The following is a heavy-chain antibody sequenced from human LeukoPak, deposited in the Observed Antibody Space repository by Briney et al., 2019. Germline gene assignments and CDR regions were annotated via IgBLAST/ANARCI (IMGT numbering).Heavy chain of an antibody. CDR2: ISSTSSTI. CDR3: ARDPPHGMDV. V-gene: IGHV3-48*01. J-gene: IGHJ6*02. Sequence: GGSLRLSCAASGFTFANYNFNWVRQAPGKGLEWVSYISSTSSTIYYADSMKGRFTISRDNAKNSLYLQMNSLRAEDTAAYYCARDPPHGMDVWGQGTTVTVSS. CDR1: GFTFANYN.